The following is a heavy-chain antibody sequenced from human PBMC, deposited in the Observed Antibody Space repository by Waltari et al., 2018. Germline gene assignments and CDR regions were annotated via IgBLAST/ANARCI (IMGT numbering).Heavy chain of an antibody. D-gene: IGHD4-4*01. CDR3: ARGHDYTLDY. CDR2: RIPIFGTA. CDR1: GGTFSSYA. V-gene: IGHV1-69*01. Sequence: QVQLVQSGAEVKKPGSSVKVSCKASGGTFSSYAISWLRQAPGQGLEWMGGRIPIFGTANDAQKFRGRVTMTADESTSTADMELSSLRSEDTAVYYCARGHDYTLDYWGQGTLVTVSS. J-gene: IGHJ4*02.